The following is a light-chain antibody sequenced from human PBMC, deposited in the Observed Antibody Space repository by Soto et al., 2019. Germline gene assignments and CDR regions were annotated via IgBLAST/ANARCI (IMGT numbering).Light chain of an antibody. CDR2: DAS. CDR3: QQSNVAPRT. CDR1: QSVSSY. V-gene: IGKV3-11*01. J-gene: IGKJ2*01. Sequence: EIVLTQSPATLSLSPGERATLSCRASQSVSSYLAWYQQKPGQAPRLLIYDASNRATGIPARFSGSGSGTDFTLTISSLEPEDFATYYCQQSNVAPRTFGQGTKLEIK.